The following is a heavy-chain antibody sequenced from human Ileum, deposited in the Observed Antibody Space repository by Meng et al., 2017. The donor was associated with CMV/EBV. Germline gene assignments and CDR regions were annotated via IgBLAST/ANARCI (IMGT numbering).Heavy chain of an antibody. J-gene: IGHJ4*02. Sequence: ASGFTFNSYGMHWVRQAPGKGLEWVAVISYDVSSKFYADSVKGRFTISRDNSKNTLYLQMNSLRSEDTAVYYCAIYRGSAAANSFESWGQGTLVTVSS. CDR1: GFTFNSYG. V-gene: IGHV3-30*03. CDR3: AIYRGSAAANSFES. D-gene: IGHD6-13*01. CDR2: ISYDVSSK.